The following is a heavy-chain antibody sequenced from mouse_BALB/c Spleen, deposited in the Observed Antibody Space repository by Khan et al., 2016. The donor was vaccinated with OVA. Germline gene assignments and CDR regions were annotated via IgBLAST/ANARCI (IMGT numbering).Heavy chain of an antibody. CDR2: INTYTGEP. D-gene: IGHD3-3*01. CDR3: AIRADYGSFDD. J-gene: IGHJ1*01. Sequence: QIQLVQSGPELKKPGETVKISCKASGYTFTNYGMNWVKQAPGKGLKWMGWINTYTGEPTYTDDFKGRFDFSLDTSASTAYLQINNLKDDALATYFCAIRADYGSFDDWGAGTTVTVSS. CDR1: GYTFTNYG. V-gene: IGHV9-1*02.